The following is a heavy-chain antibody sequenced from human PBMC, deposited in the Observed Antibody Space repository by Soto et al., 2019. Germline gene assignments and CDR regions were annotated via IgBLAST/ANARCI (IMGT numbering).Heavy chain of an antibody. D-gene: IGHD2-15*01. J-gene: IGHJ3*02. CDR1: GFTFSSYA. CDR2: ISGSGGST. Sequence: EVQLVESGGGLVQPGGSLRLSCAASGFTFSSYAMSWVRQAPGKGLEWVSAISGSGGSTYYADSVKGRFTISRDNSKNTLYLQMNSLRADDTAVYYCAKGSDIVVVVAATRGAFDIWGQESMVTVSS. CDR3: AKGSDIVVVVAATRGAFDI. V-gene: IGHV3-23*04.